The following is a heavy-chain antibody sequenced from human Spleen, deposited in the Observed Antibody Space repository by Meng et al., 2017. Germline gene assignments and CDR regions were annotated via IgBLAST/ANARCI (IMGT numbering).Heavy chain of an antibody. CDR3: AKYSYGLGDYFDY. D-gene: IGHD5-18*01. Sequence: GESLKISCAASGFTFSSYWMTWVRQAPGKGLEWVASIKQEGSEKYYVDSEKGRFTISRDNAKNSLYLQMNSLTAEDTAVYYCAKYSYGLGDYFDYWGQGALVTVSS. V-gene: IGHV3-7*01. CDR2: IKQEGSEK. J-gene: IGHJ4*02. CDR1: GFTFSSYW.